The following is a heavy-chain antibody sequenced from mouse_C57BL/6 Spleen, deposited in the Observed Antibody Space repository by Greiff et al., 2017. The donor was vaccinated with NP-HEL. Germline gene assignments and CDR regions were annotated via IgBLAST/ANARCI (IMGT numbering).Heavy chain of an antibody. Sequence: VQLQQSGAELVKPGASVKLSCKASGYTFTSYWMHWVKQRPGQGLEWIGMIHPNSGSTNYNEKFKSKATLTVDKSSSTAYMQLSSLTSEDSAVYYCAMVYGYDPFAYWGQGTLVTVSA. CDR1: GYTFTSYW. CDR3: AMVYGYDPFAY. V-gene: IGHV1-64*01. CDR2: IHPNSGST. D-gene: IGHD2-2*01. J-gene: IGHJ3*01.